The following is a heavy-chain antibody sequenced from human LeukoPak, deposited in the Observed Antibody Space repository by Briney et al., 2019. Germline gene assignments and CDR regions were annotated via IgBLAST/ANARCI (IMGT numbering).Heavy chain of an antibody. CDR1: GFTVSSSY. V-gene: IGHV3-53*01. CDR3: AREGSSWRAFDI. Sequence: GGSLRLSCAASGFTVSSSYMSWVRQAPGKGLEWVSVIYSGGSTYYADSVKGRFTISRDNSKNTLYLQMNSLRAEDTAVYYCAREGSSWRAFDIWGQGTMVTVSS. CDR2: IYSGGST. J-gene: IGHJ3*02. D-gene: IGHD6-13*01.